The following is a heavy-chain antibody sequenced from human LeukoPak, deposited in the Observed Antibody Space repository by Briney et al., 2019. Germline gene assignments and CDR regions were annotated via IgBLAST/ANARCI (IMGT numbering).Heavy chain of an antibody. V-gene: IGHV3-21*01. CDR1: GFTFSSYS. CDR3: AREVHLGFDY. CDR2: ISSSSSYI. J-gene: IGHJ4*02. Sequence: PGGSLRLYCAASGFTFSSYSMNWVRQAPGKGLEWVSSISSSSSYIYYADSVKGRFTISRDNAKNSLYLQMNSLRAEDTAVYYCAREVHLGFDYWGQGTLVTVSS. D-gene: IGHD1-26*01.